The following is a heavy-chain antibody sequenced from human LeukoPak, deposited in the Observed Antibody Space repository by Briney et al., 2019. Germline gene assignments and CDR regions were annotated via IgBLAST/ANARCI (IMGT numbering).Heavy chain of an antibody. CDR3: ARSDGIVGEEAWFDP. J-gene: IGHJ5*02. V-gene: IGHV4-4*09. D-gene: IGHD1-26*01. Sequence: SETLSLTCSVSGGSISTFHWHWIRQPPGKGLEWVGYIFSSDITNYNPSLRSRVTISVDTSKNQFFLKLRSVTAADTAVYLCARSDGIVGEEAWFDPWGQGTLVTVSS. CDR1: GGSISTFH. CDR2: IFSSDIT.